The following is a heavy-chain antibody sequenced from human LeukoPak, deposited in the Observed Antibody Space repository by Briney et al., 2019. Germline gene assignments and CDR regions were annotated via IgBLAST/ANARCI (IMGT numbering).Heavy chain of an antibody. J-gene: IGHJ6*02. V-gene: IGHV1-2*02. D-gene: IGHD2-2*01. CDR3: AMVPAAMAYYYGMDV. Sequence: GASVKVSCKASGYTFTCYYMHWVRQAPGQGLEWMGWINPNSGGTNYAQKFQGRVTMTRDTSISTAYMELSRLRSDDTAVYYCAMVPAAMAYYYGMDVWGQGTTVTVSS. CDR1: GYTFTCYY. CDR2: INPNSGGT.